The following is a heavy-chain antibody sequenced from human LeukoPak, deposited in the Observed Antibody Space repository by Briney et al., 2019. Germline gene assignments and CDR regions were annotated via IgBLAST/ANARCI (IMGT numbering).Heavy chain of an antibody. CDR3: AREARSGFDY. J-gene: IGHJ4*02. CDR2: IYYSGST. Sequence: SETLSLTCTVSGGSISSYYWSWLRQPPGKGLEWIGYIYYSGSTNYNPSLKSRVTLSVDTSKNQFSLKLSSVTAADTAVYYCAREARSGFDYWGQGTLVTVSS. CDR1: GGSISSYY. D-gene: IGHD1-26*01. V-gene: IGHV4-59*01.